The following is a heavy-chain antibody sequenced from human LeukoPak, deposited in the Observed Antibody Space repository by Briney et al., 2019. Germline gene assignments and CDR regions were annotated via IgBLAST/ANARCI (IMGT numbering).Heavy chain of an antibody. D-gene: IGHD2-2*01. CDR3: ARGGDVGYCSSTSCYANFDY. J-gene: IGHJ4*02. CDR1: GYTLTGYY. Sequence: ASVKVSCKASGYTLTGYYMHWVRQAPGQGLEWMGWINPNSGGTNYAQKFQGRVTMTRDTSISTAYMELSRLRSDDTAVYYCARGGDVGYCSSTSCYANFDYWGQGTLVTVSS. CDR2: INPNSGGT. V-gene: IGHV1-2*02.